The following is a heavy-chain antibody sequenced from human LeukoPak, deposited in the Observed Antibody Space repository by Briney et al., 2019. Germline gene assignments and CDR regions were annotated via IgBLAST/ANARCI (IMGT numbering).Heavy chain of an antibody. CDR3: ARGIPDYGDYYFDY. D-gene: IGHD4-17*01. Sequence: SQTLSLTCTVSGGSISSGDYCWSWIRQPPGKGLEWIGYIYYSGSTYYNPSLKSRVTISVDTSKNQFSLKLSSVTAADTAVYYCARGIPDYGDYYFDYWGQGTLVTVSS. J-gene: IGHJ4*02. V-gene: IGHV4-30-4*01. CDR2: IYYSGST. CDR1: GGSISSGDYC.